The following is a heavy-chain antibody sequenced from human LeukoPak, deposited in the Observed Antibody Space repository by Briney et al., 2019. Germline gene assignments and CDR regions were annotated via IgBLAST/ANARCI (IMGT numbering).Heavy chain of an antibody. CDR1: GFTFSSYS. CDR2: ISSSSSYI. J-gene: IGHJ4*02. D-gene: IGHD3-9*01. V-gene: IGHV3-21*01. Sequence: GGSLRLSCAASGFTFSSYSMNWVRQAAGKGLEWVSSISSSSSYIYYADSVKGRFTISRDNAKNSLYLQMNSLRAEDTAVYYCARAGYDILTGYYSSVYWGQGTLVTVSS. CDR3: ARAGYDILTGYYSSVY.